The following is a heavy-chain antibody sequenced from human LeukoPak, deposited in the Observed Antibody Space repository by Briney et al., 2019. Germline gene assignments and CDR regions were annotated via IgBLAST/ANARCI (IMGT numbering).Heavy chain of an antibody. CDR1: GFTFSSYT. CDR3: ARPGEVSEHFQH. D-gene: IGHD1-14*01. J-gene: IGHJ1*01. CDR2: ISYDGSNK. Sequence: GRSLRLSCAASGFTFSSYTVHWVRQAPGKGLEWVAVISYDGSNKYYADSVKGRFTISRDNSKNTLYLQMNSLRPEDTAVYYCARPGEVSEHFQHWGQGTPVTVSS. V-gene: IGHV3-30-3*01.